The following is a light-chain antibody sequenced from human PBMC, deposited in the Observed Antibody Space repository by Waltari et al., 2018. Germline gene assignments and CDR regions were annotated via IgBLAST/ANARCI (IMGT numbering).Light chain of an antibody. J-gene: IGKJ5*01. CDR2: EAS. V-gene: IGKV3-15*01. CDR1: QSVSSN. CDR3: QQYNHWPPIT. Sequence: EIVMTQSPDTLSVSPGERATFSCRASQSVSSNLARYQQKPDQAPRLLIYEASTRATSIPARFRGSGSGTDFTLTISSLQSEDSAVYYGQQYNHWPPITFGQGTRLEIK.